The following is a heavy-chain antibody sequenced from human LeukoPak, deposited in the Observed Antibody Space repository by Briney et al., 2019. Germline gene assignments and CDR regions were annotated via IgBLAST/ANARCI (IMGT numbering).Heavy chain of an antibody. CDR2: INHSGST. D-gene: IGHD2-15*01. J-gene: IGHJ4*02. CDR3: ARWGNVAAAKGLDNYYFDY. CDR1: GGSFSGYY. V-gene: IGHV4-34*01. Sequence: SETLSLTCAVYGGSFSGYYWSWIRQPPGKGLEWIGEINHSGSTNYNPSLKSRVTISVDTSKNHLSLKVSSVTAADTAVYYCARWGNVAAAKGLDNYYFDYWGQGILVTVSS.